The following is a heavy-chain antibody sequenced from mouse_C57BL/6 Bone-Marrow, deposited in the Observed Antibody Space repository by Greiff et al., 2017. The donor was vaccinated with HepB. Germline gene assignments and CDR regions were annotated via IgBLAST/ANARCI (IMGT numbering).Heavy chain of an antibody. CDR2: IRNKANNHAT. CDR1: GFTFSDAW. CDR3: TIYYGYDGWYFDV. Sequence: EVKLVESGGGLVQPGGSMKLSCAASGFTFSDAWMDWVRQSPEKGLEWVAEIRNKANNHATYYAESVKGRFTISRDDSKSSVYLQMNSLRAEDTGIYYCTIYYGYDGWYFDVWGTGTTVTVSS. V-gene: IGHV6-6*01. J-gene: IGHJ1*03. D-gene: IGHD2-2*01.